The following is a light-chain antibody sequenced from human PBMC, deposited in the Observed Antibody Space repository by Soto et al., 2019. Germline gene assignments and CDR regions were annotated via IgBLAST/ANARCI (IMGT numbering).Light chain of an antibody. CDR1: QSVGTS. V-gene: IGKV3-20*01. Sequence: EIVLTQSPGTLSLSPGERATLSCRASQSVGTSLAWYQQKPGQAPSLLIYAASSRATGIPDRFSGSGSGTDFTLTISRLEPEDFAVYYCQQYGISPRYTFGQGTKREIK. CDR3: QQYGISPRYT. CDR2: AAS. J-gene: IGKJ2*01.